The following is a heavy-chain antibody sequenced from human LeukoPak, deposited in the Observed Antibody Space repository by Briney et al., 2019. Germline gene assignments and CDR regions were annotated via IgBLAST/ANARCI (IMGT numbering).Heavy chain of an antibody. CDR2: ISANNGNT. CDR1: GYTFTSYG. Sequence: GSVKVSCKASGYTFTSYGISWVRQAPGQGLEWMGWISANNGNTIYAQKLQGRVTMTTDTSTSTAYMELRSLRSDGTAVYYCARDLLAMIPSFSAEYWGQGTLVTVSS. CDR3: ARDLLAMIPSFSAEY. J-gene: IGHJ4*02. D-gene: IGHD5-12*01. V-gene: IGHV1-18*01.